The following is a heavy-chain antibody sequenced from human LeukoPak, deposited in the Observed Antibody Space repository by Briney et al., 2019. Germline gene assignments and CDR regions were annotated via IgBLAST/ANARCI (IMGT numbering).Heavy chain of an antibody. J-gene: IGHJ4*02. D-gene: IGHD3-3*01. V-gene: IGHV4-59*12. CDR1: GGSIDTYY. CDR2: VFHTGST. CDR3: ARLPGITIFGVVSSRAKYYFDY. Sequence: SETLSLTCTVSGGSIDTYYWNWIRQPPGKGLEWIGDVFHTGSTNYNPSLKSRVTISVDTSKTQFSLKLSSVTAADTAVYRCARLPGITIFGVVSSRAKYYFDYWGQGTLVTVSS.